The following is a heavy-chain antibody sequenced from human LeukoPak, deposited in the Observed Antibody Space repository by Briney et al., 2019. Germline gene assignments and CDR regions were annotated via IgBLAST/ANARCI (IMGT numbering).Heavy chain of an antibody. Sequence: PGRSLRLSCAASGFTFSSYAMHWVRQAPGKGLEWVAVISYDGSNKYYADSVKGRFTISRDNSKNTLYLQMNSLKTEDTAVYYCARDRDPTYYYGSGSYSPLCDWGQGTLVTVSS. CDR3: ARDRDPTYYYGSGSYSPLCD. J-gene: IGHJ4*02. D-gene: IGHD3-10*01. CDR2: ISYDGSNK. CDR1: GFTFSSYA. V-gene: IGHV3-30-3*01.